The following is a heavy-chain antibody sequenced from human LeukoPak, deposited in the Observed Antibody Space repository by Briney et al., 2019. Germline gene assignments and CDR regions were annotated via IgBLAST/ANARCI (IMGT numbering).Heavy chain of an antibody. J-gene: IGHJ4*02. CDR2: ISGSGGST. V-gene: IGHV3-23*01. CDR3: AKDSALGYCSSTSCYGSVY. D-gene: IGHD2-2*01. Sequence: GGSLRLSCAASGFTFSSYAMSWVRQAPGKGLEWVSAISGSGGSTYYADSVKGRFTISRDNSKNTLYLQMNSLRAEDTAVYYCAKDSALGYCSSTSCYGSVYWGQGTLVTVSS. CDR1: GFTFSSYA.